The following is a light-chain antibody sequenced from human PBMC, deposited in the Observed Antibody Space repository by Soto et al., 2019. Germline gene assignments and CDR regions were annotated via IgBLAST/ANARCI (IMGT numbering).Light chain of an antibody. V-gene: IGLV2-14*01. J-gene: IGLJ1*01. CDR2: DVS. CDR3: SSYTSSSTQV. CDR1: SSDVGGYNY. Sequence: QSVLTQPASVSGSPLQSITISCTGTSSDVGGYNYVSWYQQHPGKAPKLMIYDVSNRPSGVSNRFSGSKSGNTASLTISGLQAEDEADYYCSSYTSSSTQVFGTGTKVTVL.